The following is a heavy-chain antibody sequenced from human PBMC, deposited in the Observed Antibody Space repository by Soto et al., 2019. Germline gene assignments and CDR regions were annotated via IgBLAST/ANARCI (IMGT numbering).Heavy chain of an antibody. J-gene: IGHJ5*02. CDR2: IYPGDSDT. Sequence: EVQLVQSGAEVKKPGESLKISCKGSGYSFTSYWIGWMRQMPGKGLEWMGIIYPGDSDTRYSPSFQGQVTISADKSISTAYLKWSSLKASDTAMYYCARRLGIAEAGTDWCDPWGQGTLVTVSA. D-gene: IGHD6-13*01. V-gene: IGHV5-51*03. CDR3: ARRLGIAEAGTDWCDP. CDR1: GYSFTSYW.